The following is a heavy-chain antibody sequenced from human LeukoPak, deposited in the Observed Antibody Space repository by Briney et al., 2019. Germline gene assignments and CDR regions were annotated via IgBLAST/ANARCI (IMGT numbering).Heavy chain of an antibody. V-gene: IGHV4-34*01. CDR3: ARGRGYYDSSGYEYYFDY. CDR1: GGSFSGYY. D-gene: IGHD3-22*01. CDR2: INHSGST. Sequence: SETLSLTCAVYGGSFSGYYWSWIRQPPGKGLEWIGEINHSGSTNYNLSLKSRVTISVDTSKNQFSLKLSSVTAADTAVYYCARGRGYYDSSGYEYYFDYWGQGTLVTVSS. J-gene: IGHJ4*02.